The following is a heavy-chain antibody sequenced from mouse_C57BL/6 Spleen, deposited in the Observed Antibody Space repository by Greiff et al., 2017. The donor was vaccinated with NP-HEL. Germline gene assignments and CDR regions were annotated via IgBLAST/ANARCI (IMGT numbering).Heavy chain of an antibody. CDR1: GYSITSGYY. Sequence: EVQLQESGPGLVKPSQSLSLPCSVTGYSITSGYYWNWIRQFPGNKLEWMGYISYDGSNNYNPSPKNRISITRDTSKNQFFLKLNSVTTEDTATYYCAKGGLLDDERNFDYGGQGTTLTVSS. CDR3: AKGGLLDDERNFDY. CDR2: ISYDGSN. D-gene: IGHD2-12*01. V-gene: IGHV3-6*01. J-gene: IGHJ2*01.